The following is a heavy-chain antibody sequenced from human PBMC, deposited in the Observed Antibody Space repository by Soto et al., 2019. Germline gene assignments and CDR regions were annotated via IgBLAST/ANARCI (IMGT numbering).Heavy chain of an antibody. D-gene: IGHD6-6*01. CDR2: IYWSGDE. V-gene: IGHV2-5*01. Sequence: SGPYAGEPTQTLTLTCSFSGFSLTTSGVGVGWIRQSPGKALEWLALIYWSGDEHYRPSLKSRLSIFKDTSKNHVVLIMTDMDPVDTATYYCARGLATLPVFAFDIWGQGTMVTVSS. CDR1: GFSLTTSGVG. J-gene: IGHJ3*02. CDR3: ARGLATLPVFAFDI.